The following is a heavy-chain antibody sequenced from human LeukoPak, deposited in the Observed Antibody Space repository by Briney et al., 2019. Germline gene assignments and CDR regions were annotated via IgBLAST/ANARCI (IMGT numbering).Heavy chain of an antibody. J-gene: IGHJ3*02. Sequence: GGSLRLSCAASGFTFNTFWMYWVRQAPGKGLVWVSCINSDGSYTNYADSVKGRFTISRDNSKNTLYLQMNSLRAEDTAVYYCAKGLHVTMVRGSIADAFDMWGQGTMVTVSS. CDR2: INSDGSYT. CDR3: AKGLHVTMVRGSIADAFDM. V-gene: IGHV3-74*01. D-gene: IGHD3-10*01. CDR1: GFTFNTFW.